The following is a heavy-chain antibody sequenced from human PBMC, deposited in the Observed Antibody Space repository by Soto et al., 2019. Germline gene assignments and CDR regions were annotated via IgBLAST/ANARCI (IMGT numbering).Heavy chain of an antibody. D-gene: IGHD3-9*01. CDR1: GFTFSDYY. V-gene: IGHV3-11*01. CDR2: ISSSGSTI. J-gene: IGHJ4*02. Sequence: GGSLRLSCAASGFTFSDYYMSWIRQAPGKGLEWVSYISSSGSTIYYPDSVKGRFTISRANAKNSLYLQMNSLRAEDTAVYYCAREGSYYDILTGGTRARPFDYWGQGTLVTVSS. CDR3: AREGSYYDILTGGTRARPFDY.